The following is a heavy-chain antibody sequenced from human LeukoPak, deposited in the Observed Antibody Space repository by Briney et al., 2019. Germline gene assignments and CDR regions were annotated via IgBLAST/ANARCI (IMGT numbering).Heavy chain of an antibody. CDR3: ARDRELELSPPYYYYYMDV. CDR1: GYTFTGYY. D-gene: IGHD1-7*01. V-gene: IGHV1-2*02. J-gene: IGHJ6*03. Sequence: ASVKVSCEASGYTFTGYYMHWVRQAPGQGLEWMGWINPNSGGRNYAQKFQGRVTMTRDTSISTAYMELSRLRSDDTAVYYCARDRELELSPPYYYYYMDVWGKGTTVTVSS. CDR2: INPNSGGR.